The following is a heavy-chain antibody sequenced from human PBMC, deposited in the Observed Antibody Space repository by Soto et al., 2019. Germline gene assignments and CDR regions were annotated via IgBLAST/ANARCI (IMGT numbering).Heavy chain of an antibody. J-gene: IGHJ4*02. V-gene: IGHV3-23*01. CDR2: ISGSGGST. CDR1: GFTFNNYA. Sequence: EVQLLESGGGLVQSGGSLRLSCAASGFTFNNYAMSWVRQAPGKGLEWVSAISGSGGSTYYADSVKGRFTISRDNSKNTLYLQMNSLRAEDTAVYYCAKGGPTASQTYSSSSVQFDYWGQGTLVTVSS. CDR3: AKGGPTASQTYSSSSVQFDY. D-gene: IGHD6-6*01.